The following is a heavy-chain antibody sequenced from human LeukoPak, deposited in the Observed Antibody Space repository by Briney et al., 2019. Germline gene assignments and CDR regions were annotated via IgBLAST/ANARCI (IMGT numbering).Heavy chain of an antibody. CDR3: TRRAPTSYGHYLDS. D-gene: IGHD3-10*01. CDR1: GDSISSYY. CDR2: IHTNGRT. J-gene: IGHJ4*02. Sequence: SEPLSLPCTVSGDSISSYYWSWIRQTPGKGLEWIGYIHTNGRTNYSPSLKSRVTMSVDSSKNQLSLMLSSVTAADTAVYYCTRRAPTSYGHYLDSWGQGTLVTVSS. V-gene: IGHV4-4*09.